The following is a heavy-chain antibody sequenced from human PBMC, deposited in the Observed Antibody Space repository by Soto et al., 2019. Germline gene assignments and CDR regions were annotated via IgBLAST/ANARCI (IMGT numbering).Heavy chain of an antibody. J-gene: IGHJ6*02. D-gene: IGHD6-19*01. CDR2: NIPVYDTA. Sequence: QVQLVQSGAEVKKPGSSVKVSCKASGGTFSNFAISWGRQAPGQGLEWMGANIPVYDTAKYAQKFQDRLTITADESTSTAYMELRSLRSEDTAVYYCARGDNSGFFIGYYGLDVWGQGTTVTVSS. V-gene: IGHV1-69*01. CDR3: ARGDNSGFFIGYYGLDV. CDR1: GGTFSNFA.